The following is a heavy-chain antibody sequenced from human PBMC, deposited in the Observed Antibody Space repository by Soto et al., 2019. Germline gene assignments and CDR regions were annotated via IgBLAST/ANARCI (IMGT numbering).Heavy chain of an antibody. J-gene: IGHJ4*02. V-gene: IGHV2-70*04. CDR2: IDWDDDK. Sequence: SGPTLVNPTQTLTLTCTFSGFSLSTSGMRVSWIRQPPGKALEWLARIDWDDDKFYSTSLKTRLTISKDTSKNQVVLTVTNMDPVDTATYYCARTGYSSSWFFDYWGQGTLVTVSS. CDR1: GFSLSTSGMR. D-gene: IGHD6-13*01. CDR3: ARTGYSSSWFFDY.